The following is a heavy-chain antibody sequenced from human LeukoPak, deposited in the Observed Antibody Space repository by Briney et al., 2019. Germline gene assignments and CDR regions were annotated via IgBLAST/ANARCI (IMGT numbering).Heavy chain of an antibody. V-gene: IGHV4-34*01. CDR2: INHSGST. D-gene: IGHD3-10*01. CDR1: GGSYSGYY. CDR3: ARGEWYYGSGKDWFDP. J-gene: IGHJ5*02. Sequence: SETLSLTCAVYGGSYSGYYWSWIRQPPGKGLEWIGEINHSGSTNYNPSLKSRVTISVDTSKNQFSLKLSSVTAADTAVYYCARGEWYYGSGKDWFDPWGQGTLVTVSS.